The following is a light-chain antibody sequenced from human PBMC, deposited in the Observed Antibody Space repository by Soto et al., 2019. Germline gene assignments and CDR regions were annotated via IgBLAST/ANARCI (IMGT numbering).Light chain of an antibody. V-gene: IGLV1-40*01. CDR3: QSYDSSLSGSV. J-gene: IGLJ2*01. Sequence: QSVLTQPPSVSGAPGQRVTISCTGSSSNIGAGYDVHWYQQLPGTAPKLLMYGNNNRPSGVPDRFSGSKSGTSASLAITGLQAEDEADYYCQSYDSSLSGSVFGGGIQLTVL. CDR2: GNN. CDR1: SSNIGAGYD.